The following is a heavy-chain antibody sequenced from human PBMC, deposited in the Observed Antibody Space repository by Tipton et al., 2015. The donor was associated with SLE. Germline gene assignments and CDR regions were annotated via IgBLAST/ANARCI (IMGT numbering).Heavy chain of an antibody. Sequence: TLSLTCTVSGGSISSSSYYWSWIRQPAGKGLEWIGYIYTSGSTNYNPSLKSRVTISVDTSKNQFSLKLSSVTAADTAVYYCARDVEAMATDYWGQGTLVTVSS. CDR3: ARDVEAMATDY. J-gene: IGHJ4*02. CDR2: IYTSGST. D-gene: IGHD5-18*01. V-gene: IGHV4-61*09. CDR1: GGSISSSSYY.